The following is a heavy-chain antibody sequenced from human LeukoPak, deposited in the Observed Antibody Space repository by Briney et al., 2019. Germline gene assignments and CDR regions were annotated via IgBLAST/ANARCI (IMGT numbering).Heavy chain of an antibody. V-gene: IGHV1-18*01. J-gene: IGHJ5*02. Sequence: ASVKVSCKASGYPFTSYYINWVRQAPGQGLEWMGWISAYNGDTNYAQNLQGRVTMTTDTSTDTAYMELRSLRSDDTAVYYCARDGLSYTNPNNWFDHWGQGTLVTVSS. D-gene: IGHD2-2*02. CDR2: ISAYNGDT. CDR1: GYPFTSYY. CDR3: ARDGLSYTNPNNWFDH.